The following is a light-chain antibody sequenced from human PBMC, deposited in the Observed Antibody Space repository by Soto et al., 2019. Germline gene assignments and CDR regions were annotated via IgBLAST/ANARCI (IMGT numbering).Light chain of an antibody. V-gene: IGKV1-33*01. CDR3: QHYDDLPVFT. Sequence: DIQMTQSPSPLSASVGDRVTITCQASQDIGSDLNWYQQKPGKAPRLLIYDASKLETGVPSRFSGSGSGREFTFTISSLQPEDFATYYCQHYDDLPVFTFGPGTKVDMK. CDR1: QDIGSD. CDR2: DAS. J-gene: IGKJ3*01.